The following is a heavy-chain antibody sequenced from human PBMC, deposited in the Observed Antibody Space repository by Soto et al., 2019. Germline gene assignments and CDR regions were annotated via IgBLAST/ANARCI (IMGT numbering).Heavy chain of an antibody. CDR2: ISGSGGST. D-gene: IGHD2-2*01. J-gene: IGHJ4*02. Sequence: GGSLRLSCAASGFTFSSYAMSWVRQAPGKGLEWVSAISGSGGSTYYADSVKGRFTISRDNSKNTLYLQMNSLRADDTAVYYCAKGDIVVVPAATFFDYWGQGTLVTVSS. CDR3: AKGDIVVVPAATFFDY. CDR1: GFTFSSYA. V-gene: IGHV3-23*01.